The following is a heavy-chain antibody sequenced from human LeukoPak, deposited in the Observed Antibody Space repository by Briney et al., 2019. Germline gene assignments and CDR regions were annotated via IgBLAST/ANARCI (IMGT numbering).Heavy chain of an antibody. CDR1: GGTFISYA. J-gene: IGHJ5*02. V-gene: IGHV1-69*13. CDR2: IIPIFGTA. Sequence: GASVKVSCKASGGTFISYAISWVRQAPGQGLEWMGGIIPIFGTANYAQKFQGRVTITADESTSTAYMELSSLRSEDTAVYYCARGYDSSGFSPFDPWGQGTLVTVSS. D-gene: IGHD3-22*01. CDR3: ARGYDSSGFSPFDP.